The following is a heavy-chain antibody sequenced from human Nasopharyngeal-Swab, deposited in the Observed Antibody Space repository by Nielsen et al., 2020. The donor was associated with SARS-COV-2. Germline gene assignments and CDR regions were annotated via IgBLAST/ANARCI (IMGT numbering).Heavy chain of an antibody. D-gene: IGHD6-13*01. CDR2: ISYSGGT. V-gene: IGHV4-39*01. J-gene: IGHJ4*02. Sequence: VRQVPGKGLEWIGNISYSGGTYYKPSLKRRVTISVDTSKNQFSLKLSSVTAADTAVYYCAMGSAGYLDYWGQGTLVTVSS. CDR3: AMGSAGYLDY.